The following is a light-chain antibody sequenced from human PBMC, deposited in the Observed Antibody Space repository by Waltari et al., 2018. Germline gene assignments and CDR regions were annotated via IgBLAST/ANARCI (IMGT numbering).Light chain of an antibody. CDR1: NSNIGRNS. CDR3: AAWDDSLSVSYV. Sequence: QSVLTQPPSVSGTPGQTVTISCFGTNSNIGRNSVFWYQQLPGTAPKLLIYRDAHRPSGVPDRFSGSKSGTSASLAIRGLRSEDEADYYCAAWDDSLSVSYVFGSGTKVTV. CDR2: RDA. J-gene: IGLJ1*01. V-gene: IGLV1-47*01.